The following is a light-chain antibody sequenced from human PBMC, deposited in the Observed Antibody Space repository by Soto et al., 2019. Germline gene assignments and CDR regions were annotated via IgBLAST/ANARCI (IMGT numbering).Light chain of an antibody. Sequence: QSVLTQPPSVSGAPGQTVTISCTGSSSNLGPGFDVHWYQHVPGKAPKLVLYGTTIRPSGVPDRFSGSKSGASASLAITGLQGEEEGDYFCQSYDSSLTGSLFGTGTKVTGL. CDR3: QSYDSSLTGSL. CDR2: GTT. V-gene: IGLV1-40*01. J-gene: IGLJ1*01. CDR1: SSNLGPGFD.